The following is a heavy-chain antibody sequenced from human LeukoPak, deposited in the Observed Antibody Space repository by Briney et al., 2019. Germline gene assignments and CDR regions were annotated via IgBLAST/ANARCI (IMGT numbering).Heavy chain of an antibody. CDR1: GGSFSGYY. CDR3: ARDYCSGGSCYPHY. V-gene: IGHV4-31*11. Sequence: SETLSLTCAVYGGSFSGYYWSWIRQHPGKGLEWIGYIYYSGSTYYNPSLKSRVTISVDTSKNQFSLKLSSVTAADTAVYYCARDYCSGGSCYPHYWGQGTLVTVSS. J-gene: IGHJ4*02. CDR2: IYYSGST. D-gene: IGHD2-15*01.